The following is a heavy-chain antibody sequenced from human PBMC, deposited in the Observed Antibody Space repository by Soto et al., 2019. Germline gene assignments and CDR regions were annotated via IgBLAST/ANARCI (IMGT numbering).Heavy chain of an antibody. D-gene: IGHD2-15*01. CDR2: INSDGSTT. J-gene: IGHJ4*02. Sequence: EVQLVESGGDLVQPGGSLRLSCAASGFTFGSYWMHWVRQAPGKGLVWVSRINSDGSTTNYGDSVKGRFTISRDNAKSTLYLQMNSVRAEDTAVYYCARAGWYRFDYWGQGTLLTVSS. V-gene: IGHV3-74*01. CDR1: GFTFGSYW. CDR3: ARAGWYRFDY.